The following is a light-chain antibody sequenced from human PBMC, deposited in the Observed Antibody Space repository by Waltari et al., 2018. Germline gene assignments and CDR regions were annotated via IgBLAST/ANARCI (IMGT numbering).Light chain of an antibody. CDR1: SGSLSSPSY. J-gene: IGLJ3*02. CDR3: LVYMGSGIWV. Sequence: QTVVTPEPSLSVSPGGTVTLTCALSSGSLSSPSYVSWYLQTPGQPPRTLMYKANIRSSGVPDRFSGSSLGNKAALTITGAQADDESDYYCLVYMGSGIWVFGGGTKLTVL. CDR2: KAN. V-gene: IGLV8-61*01.